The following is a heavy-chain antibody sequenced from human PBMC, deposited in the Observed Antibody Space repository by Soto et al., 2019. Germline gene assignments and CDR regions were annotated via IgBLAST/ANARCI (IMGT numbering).Heavy chain of an antibody. CDR3: VSGGDSYGYGEYYYYGMDV. V-gene: IGHV3-74*01. D-gene: IGHD5-18*01. CDR2: INSDGSST. J-gene: IGHJ6*02. CDR1: GFTFRSYW. Sequence: GGSLRLSCAASGFTFRSYWMQWVRQAPGKGLVWVSWINSDGSSTSYADSVKGRFAISRDNAKNTLYLQMNSLRAEDTAVYYCVSGGDSYGYGEYYYYGMDVWGQGTTVTVSS.